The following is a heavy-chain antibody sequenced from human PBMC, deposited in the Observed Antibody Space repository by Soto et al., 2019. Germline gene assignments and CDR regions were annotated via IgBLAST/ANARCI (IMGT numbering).Heavy chain of an antibody. J-gene: IGHJ3*02. CDR3: AADGYYESSGYYPWDGFDI. Sequence: SVKVSCKASGGTFSSYAISWVRQAPGQGLEWMGGIIPIFGTANYAQKFQGRVTITADKSTSTAYMELRSLRSEDTAVYYCAADGYYESSGYYPWDGFDIWGQGTMVTVS. CDR2: IIPIFGTA. CDR1: GGTFSSYA. D-gene: IGHD3-22*01. V-gene: IGHV1-69*06.